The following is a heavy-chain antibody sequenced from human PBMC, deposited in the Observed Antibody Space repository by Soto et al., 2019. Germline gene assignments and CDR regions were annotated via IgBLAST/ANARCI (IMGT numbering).Heavy chain of an antibody. CDR3: ASEITFGGVIVTAFDI. Sequence: QVQLVESGGGLVKPRGSLRLSCAASGFTFSDYYMSWIRQAPGKGLEWVSYISSSGSTIYYADSVKGRFTISRDNAKNSLDLQMNSLRAEDTAVYYCASEITFGGVIVTAFDIWGQGTMVTVSS. J-gene: IGHJ3*02. CDR1: GFTFSDYY. V-gene: IGHV3-11*01. D-gene: IGHD3-16*02. CDR2: ISSSGSTI.